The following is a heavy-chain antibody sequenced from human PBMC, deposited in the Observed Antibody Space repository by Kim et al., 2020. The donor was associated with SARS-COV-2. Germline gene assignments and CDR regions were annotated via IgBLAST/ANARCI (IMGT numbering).Heavy chain of an antibody. J-gene: IGHJ4*02. D-gene: IGHD3-10*02. Sequence: GGSLRLSCAASGFTFRTSRVDWVRQVPGKGLVWVSRVSPDGTYVLNADSVKGRFIISRDNAKNTLYLQMNSLRAEDTGIYHCVKGGLFDFEDWGQGAMVTVSS. CDR2: VSPDGTYV. CDR3: VKGGLFDFED. V-gene: IGHV3-74*01. CDR1: GFTFRTSR.